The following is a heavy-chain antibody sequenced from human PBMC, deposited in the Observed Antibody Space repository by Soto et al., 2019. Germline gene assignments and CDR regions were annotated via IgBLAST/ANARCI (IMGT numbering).Heavy chain of an antibody. CDR3: AREGTSGHAFDI. J-gene: IGHJ3*02. CDR2: ISGYIDHT. Sequence: ASVKVSCKASGYTLSKYGISWVRQAPGQGLEYMGWISGYIDHTHYAQNLQGRVTLTTDRSTSTAYMELRSLRSDDTAVYFCAREGTSGHAFDIWGQGTMVT. V-gene: IGHV1-18*01. D-gene: IGHD2-8*01. CDR1: GYTLSKYG.